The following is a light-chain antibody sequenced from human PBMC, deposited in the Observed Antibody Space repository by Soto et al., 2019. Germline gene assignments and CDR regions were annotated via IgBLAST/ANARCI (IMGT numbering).Light chain of an antibody. CDR1: QSVSRNY. CDR3: QQRHMWPIT. CDR2: GAS. Sequence: EIVLTQSPGTLSLSPGEKATLSCRASQSVSRNYLAWYQQKPGQAPRLLIYGASSRATGIPERFSGSGSGTDFTLTISSLEPEDSAVYYCQQRHMWPITFGQGTRLEIK. V-gene: IGKV3-20*01. J-gene: IGKJ5*01.